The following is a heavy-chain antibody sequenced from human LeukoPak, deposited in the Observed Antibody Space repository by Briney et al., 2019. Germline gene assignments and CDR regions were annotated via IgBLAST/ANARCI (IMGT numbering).Heavy chain of an antibody. D-gene: IGHD6-13*01. CDR2: INHSGST. J-gene: IGHJ4*02. V-gene: IGHV4-34*01. Sequence: SETLSLTCAVYGGSFSGYYWSWIRQPPGKGLEWIGEINHSGSTNYNPSLKSRVTISVDTSKNQFSLKLSSVTAADTAVYYCARGPIAAGTQEFYSFDYWGQGTLVTVSS. CDR3: ARGPIAAGTQEFYSFDY. CDR1: GGSFSGYY.